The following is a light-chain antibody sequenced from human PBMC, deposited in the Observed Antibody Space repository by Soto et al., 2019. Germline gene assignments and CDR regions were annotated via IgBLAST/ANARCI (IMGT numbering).Light chain of an antibody. V-gene: IGKV1-6*01. CDR1: QGIRHD. Sequence: AIQMTQSPSSLSASVGDRVTITCRASQGIRHDLGWYQQRPGIAPKLLIHDASILQSGVPSRFSGSGSGTDFTLTINSLQPEDFATYYCLQDHDYPLTFGGGTKVEIK. CDR3: LQDHDYPLT. CDR2: DAS. J-gene: IGKJ4*01.